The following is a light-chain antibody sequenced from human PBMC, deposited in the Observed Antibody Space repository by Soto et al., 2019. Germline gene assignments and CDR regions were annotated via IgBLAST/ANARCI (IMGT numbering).Light chain of an antibody. CDR3: SSYAPSSSHHLL. J-gene: IGLJ2*01. V-gene: IGLV2-14*01. Sequence: QSALTQPASVSGSPGQSITISCTGTSSDVGGYNFVSWYQQKPGKAPQFMIYDVSNWPSGVSNRFSGSKSGNTASLIISGLQAEDEADYFCSSYAPSSSHHLLXGGGTKLTVL. CDR1: SSDVGGYNF. CDR2: DVS.